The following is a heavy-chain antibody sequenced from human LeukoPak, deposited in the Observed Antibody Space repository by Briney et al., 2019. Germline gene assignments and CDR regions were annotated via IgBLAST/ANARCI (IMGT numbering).Heavy chain of an antibody. J-gene: IGHJ3*02. CDR3: AKQAMIVASI. CDR2: IYYSGRT. D-gene: IGHD3-22*01. Sequence: RPPETLSLTCTVSGGSISSSRYYWGWIRQSPGKGLERIGSIYYSGRTYYNPSLKSRVTISVDTSKNQFSLKLSSMTAADTAVYYCAKQAMIVASIWGQGTMVTVSS. CDR1: GGSISSSRYY. V-gene: IGHV4-39*01.